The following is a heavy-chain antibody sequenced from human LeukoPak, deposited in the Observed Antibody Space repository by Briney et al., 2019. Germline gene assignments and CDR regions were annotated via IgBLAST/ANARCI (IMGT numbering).Heavy chain of an antibody. CDR1: GGSISSYY. J-gene: IGHJ4*02. D-gene: IGHD1-1*01. Sequence: SETLSLTCTVSGGSISSYYWSWIRQPPGKGLEWIAYLYYGGNTNYNPSLKSRVTISVDTSKNQFSLKLTSVTAADTALYYCARVYGYNFYYFDYWGQGILVTVSS. V-gene: IGHV4-59*01. CDR2: LYYGGNT. CDR3: ARVYGYNFYYFDY.